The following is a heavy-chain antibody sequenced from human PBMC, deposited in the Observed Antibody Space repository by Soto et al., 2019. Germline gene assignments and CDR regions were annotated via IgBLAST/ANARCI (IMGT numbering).Heavy chain of an antibody. CDR2: INAGNGNT. CDR3: ALGITGTGPFDY. J-gene: IGHJ4*02. D-gene: IGHD1-20*01. V-gene: IGHV1-3*01. CDR1: GYTFTSYA. Sequence: ASVKVSCKASGYTFTSYAMHWVRQAPGQRLEWMGWINAGNGNTKYSQKFQGRVTITRDTSASTAYMELSSLRSEDTAVYYCALGITGTGPFDYWGQGTLVTVSS.